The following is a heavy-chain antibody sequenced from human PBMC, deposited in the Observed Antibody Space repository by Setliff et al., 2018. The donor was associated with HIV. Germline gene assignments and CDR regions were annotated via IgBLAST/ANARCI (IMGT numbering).Heavy chain of an antibody. V-gene: IGHV3-23*01. CDR3: ANGYDFWSGSSKGNFDY. CDR1: GFTFRSYA. J-gene: IGHJ4*02. Sequence: GGSLRLSCAASGFTFRSYAMSWVRQAPGKGLEWVSVISGSGGSTYYADFVRGRFTISRDNSKNTLYLQMNSLRAEDTAVYYCANGYDFWSGSSKGNFDYWGQGTLVTVSS. CDR2: ISGSGGST. D-gene: IGHD3-3*01.